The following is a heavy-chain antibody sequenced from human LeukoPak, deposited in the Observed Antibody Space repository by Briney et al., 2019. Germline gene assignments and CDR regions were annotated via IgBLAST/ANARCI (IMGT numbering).Heavy chain of an antibody. CDR1: GFTFSSYG. J-gene: IGHJ6*03. CDR3: ARETTTVTSYYYYYMDV. V-gene: IGHV3-48*04. D-gene: IGHD4-17*01. Sequence: GGSLRLSCAASGFTFSSYGVSWIRQAPGKGLEWVSYISSSGSTIYYADSVKGRFTISRDNAKNSLYLQMNSLRAEDTAVYYCARETTTVTSYYYYYMDVWGKGTTVTVSS. CDR2: ISSSGSTI.